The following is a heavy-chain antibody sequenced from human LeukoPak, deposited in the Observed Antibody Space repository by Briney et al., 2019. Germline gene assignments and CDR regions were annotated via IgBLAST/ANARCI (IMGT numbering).Heavy chain of an antibody. D-gene: IGHD5-18*01. Sequence: GGSLRLSCAASGFTFSSYEMNWVRQAPGKGLEWVSSISSSSSYIYYADSVKGRFTISRDNAKNSLYLQMNSLRAEDTAVYYCARGHGGYGHYWGQGTLVTVSS. V-gene: IGHV3-21*01. CDR2: ISSSSSYI. J-gene: IGHJ4*02. CDR1: GFTFSSYE. CDR3: ARGHGGYGHY.